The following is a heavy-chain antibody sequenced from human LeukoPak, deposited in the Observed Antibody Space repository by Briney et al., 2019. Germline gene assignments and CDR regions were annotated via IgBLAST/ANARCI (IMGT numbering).Heavy chain of an antibody. Sequence: GGSLRLSCAASGFTFSSYSMNWVRQAPGKGLEWVSSISSSSSYIYYADSVKGRLTISRDNAKNSLYLQMNSLRAEDTAVYYCAWASALGYCSGGSCYVHFQHWGQGTLVTVSS. V-gene: IGHV3-21*01. J-gene: IGHJ1*01. D-gene: IGHD2-15*01. CDR3: AWASALGYCSGGSCYVHFQH. CDR2: ISSSSSYI. CDR1: GFTFSSYS.